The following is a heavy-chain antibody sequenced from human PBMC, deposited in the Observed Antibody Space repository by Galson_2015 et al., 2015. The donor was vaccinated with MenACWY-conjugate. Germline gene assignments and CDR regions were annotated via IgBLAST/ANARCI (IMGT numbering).Heavy chain of an antibody. V-gene: IGHV4-39*07. D-gene: IGHD3-16*01. CDR2: VYDRGSA. CDR1: GASIGSLHYY. Sequence: SEPLSLTCPVSGASIGSLHYYWAWLRQHPGKGLEWIGSVYDRGSAYSNPSLESRVAISGDASKHQFYLKLTSVTAADTAVYYCARLPRGINLILEGSWGQGILVTVSS. J-gene: IGHJ5*02. CDR3: ARLPRGINLILEGS.